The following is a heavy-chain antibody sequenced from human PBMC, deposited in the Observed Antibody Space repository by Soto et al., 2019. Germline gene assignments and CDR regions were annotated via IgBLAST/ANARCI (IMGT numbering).Heavy chain of an antibody. V-gene: IGHV4-39*01. CDR2: IYYSGST. J-gene: IGHJ5*02. Sequence: QLQLQESGPGLVKPSETLSLTCTVSGGSISSSSYYWGWIRQPPGKGLEWIGSIYYSGSTYYNPALKSRVTISVDTSKSQFSLKLSSVTAADTAVYYCARAVPAPDNWFDPWGQGTLVTVSS. CDR1: GGSISSSSYY. CDR3: ARAVPAPDNWFDP.